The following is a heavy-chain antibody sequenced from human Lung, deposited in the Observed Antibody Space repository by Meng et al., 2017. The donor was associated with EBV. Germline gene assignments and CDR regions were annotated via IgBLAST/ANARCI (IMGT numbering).Heavy chain of an antibody. D-gene: IGHD4-11*01. Sequence: QEVLKGPAPGLVKASEASVLASHSSVGSTCSNCYYRRWIRQHREKVLEWIWYIYYSGSTYYDPSFKGRFIISLDTSKSQFSLKMSSVTAADTAVYYCAATLNDGYFDYWGQGTLVTVSS. CDR2: IYYSGST. V-gene: IGHV4-31*03. CDR1: VGSTCSNCYY. CDR3: AATLNDGYFDY. J-gene: IGHJ4*02.